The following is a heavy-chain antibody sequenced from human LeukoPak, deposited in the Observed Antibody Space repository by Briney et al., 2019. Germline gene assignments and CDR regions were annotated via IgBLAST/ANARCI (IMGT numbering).Heavy chain of an antibody. CDR1: GGSISSSSYS. D-gene: IGHD5-12*01. J-gene: IGHJ6*02. CDR2: IYDSGST. V-gene: IGHV4-39*01. CDR3: ARKVATTHYYYYYGLDV. Sequence: SETLSLTCTVSGGSISSSSYSWGWLRQPPGKGLEWIGSIYDSGSTYYNSSLKSRVTISVDTSKNQFSLKLSSVTAADTAVYYCARKVATTHYYYYYGLDVWGQGTTVTVSS.